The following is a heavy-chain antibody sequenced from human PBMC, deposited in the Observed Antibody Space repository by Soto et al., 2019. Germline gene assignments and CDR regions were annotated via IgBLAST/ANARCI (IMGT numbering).Heavy chain of an antibody. J-gene: IGHJ6*03. D-gene: IGHD4-4*01. CDR3: ARAIVTPGTYYIDV. CDR2: IYAAGHT. V-gene: IGHV3-66*01. Sequence: EVRLVECGGGLVQPGASLRLSCEASGFTVGTNYISWVRQSPGKGLEWVSVIYAAGHTYYPDSVKGRFTISRDKSLNTVSLQMISLRVDDTAVYYCARAIVTPGTYYIDVWGTCTTVTVSS. CDR1: GFTVGTNY.